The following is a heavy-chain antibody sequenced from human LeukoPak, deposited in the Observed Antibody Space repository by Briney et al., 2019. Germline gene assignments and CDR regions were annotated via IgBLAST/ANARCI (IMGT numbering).Heavy chain of an antibody. J-gene: IGHJ3*01. Sequence: PGGSLRLSCAASGFTFTYYALIWVRQAPGKGLEWVSAISGRGTDNADAGYGQFTVSRAKANTTHTLQMNSLRAEDTAVYYCARDPNGDYIGAFDFRGQGTMVTVSS. CDR3: ARDPNGDYIGAFDF. CDR2: ISGRGT. V-gene: IGHV3-23*01. D-gene: IGHD4-17*01. CDR1: GFTFTYYA.